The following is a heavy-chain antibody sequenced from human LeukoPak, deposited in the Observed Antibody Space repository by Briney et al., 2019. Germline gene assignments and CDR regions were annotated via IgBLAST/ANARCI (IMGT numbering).Heavy chain of an antibody. CDR2: ISGIGGST. Sequence: GGSLRLSCAASGFTFSSYAMSWVRQAPGKGLEWVSVISGIGGSTSYADSVKGRFTISRDNSKNTLYLQMNSLRAEDTAVYYCAKGPRFAYCGGDCYSPFDYWGQGTLVTVSS. D-gene: IGHD2-21*02. J-gene: IGHJ4*02. CDR1: GFTFSSYA. V-gene: IGHV3-23*01. CDR3: AKGPRFAYCGGDCYSPFDY.